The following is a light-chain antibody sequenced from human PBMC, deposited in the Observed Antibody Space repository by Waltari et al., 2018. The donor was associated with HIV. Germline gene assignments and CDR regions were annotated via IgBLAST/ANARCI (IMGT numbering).Light chain of an antibody. CDR2: GNS. J-gene: IGLJ3*02. V-gene: IGLV1-40*01. CDR3: QSYDSSLSVWV. Sequence: QSVLTQPPSVSGAPGQRVTISCTGSSSNIGAGYDVHWSQQIPGTAPKLLIYGNSHRPSGVPDRFSGSKSGTSASLAITGLQAEDEADYYCQSYDSSLSVWVFGGGTKLTVL. CDR1: SSNIGAGYD.